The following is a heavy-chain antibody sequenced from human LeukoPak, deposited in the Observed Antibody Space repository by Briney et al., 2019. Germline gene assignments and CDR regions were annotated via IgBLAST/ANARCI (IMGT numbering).Heavy chain of an antibody. CDR1: GGSISSYY. CDR2: IFTSGST. Sequence: SETLSLTCTVSGGSISSYYWSWIRQPAGKGLEWIGRIFTSGSTNYNASLKSRVTMSVDTSKNQFSLKLRSVTAADTAVYYCARDYSSGYLFDPWGQGTLVTVSS. CDR3: ARDYSSGYLFDP. D-gene: IGHD3-22*01. J-gene: IGHJ5*02. V-gene: IGHV4-4*07.